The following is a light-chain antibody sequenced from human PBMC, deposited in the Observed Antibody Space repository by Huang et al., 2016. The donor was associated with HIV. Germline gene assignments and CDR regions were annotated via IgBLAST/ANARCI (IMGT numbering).Light chain of an antibody. CDR1: QSVSSN. CDR3: QQYNNWPPLT. Sequence: EIVMTQSPATLSVSPGERANLPCRASQSVSSNLAWYQQNPGQAPRLLIYSASTRATGIPARFSGSRSGTEFTLTISSLQSEDFAVYYCQQYNNWPPLTFGGGTKVEIK. J-gene: IGKJ4*01. V-gene: IGKV3-15*01. CDR2: SAS.